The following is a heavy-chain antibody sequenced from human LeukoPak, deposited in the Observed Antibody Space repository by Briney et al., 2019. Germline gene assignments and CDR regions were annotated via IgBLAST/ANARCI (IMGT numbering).Heavy chain of an antibody. V-gene: IGHV3-23*01. CDR3: ARRFDH. CDR2: ISGSGGST. J-gene: IGHJ4*02. CDR1: GFTFSSYA. Sequence: PGGSLRLSCVVSGFTFSSYAMSWVRQAPGKGLEWVSGISGSGGSTYYADSVKGRFTISRDDAKNSLYLQMDSLRAEDTAVYYCARRFDHWGQGTLVTVSS.